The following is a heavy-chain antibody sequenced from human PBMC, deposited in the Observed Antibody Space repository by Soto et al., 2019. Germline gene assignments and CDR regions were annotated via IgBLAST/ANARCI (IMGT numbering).Heavy chain of an antibody. J-gene: IGHJ5*02. CDR3: ARGTICVLRGGCWFDP. V-gene: IGHV1-3*01. Sequence: QVQLVQSGAEVKKPGASVKVSCKASGYTFTNYGMHWVRQAPGQRLEWMGWINAGNGNTKYSQKFQGRVTITRDTSATSVYTELSRLRAEGTAVYSCARGTICVLRGGCWFDPWGQGTLVTVSS. D-gene: IGHD3-10*01. CDR2: INAGNGNT. CDR1: GYTFTNYG.